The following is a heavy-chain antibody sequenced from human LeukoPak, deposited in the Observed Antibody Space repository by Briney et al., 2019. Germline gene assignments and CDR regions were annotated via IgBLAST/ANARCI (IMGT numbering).Heavy chain of an antibody. CDR2: IYPGDSDT. V-gene: IGHV5-51*01. J-gene: IGHJ5*02. CDR1: GYSFTSYW. D-gene: IGHD2-15*01. Sequence: GESLKISCKGSGYSFTSYWIGWVRQMPGKGLEWMGIIYPGDSDTRYSPSFQGQVTISADKSISTAYLQWSSLKASDTAMYYCARYCSGGSCYTANWFDPWGQGTLVTVSS. CDR3: ARYCSGGSCYTANWFDP.